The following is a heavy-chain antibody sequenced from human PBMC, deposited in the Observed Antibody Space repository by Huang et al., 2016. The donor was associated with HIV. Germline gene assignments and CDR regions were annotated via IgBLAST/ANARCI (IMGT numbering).Heavy chain of an antibody. CDR3: ARDHHDFWRGYRRMYFFDH. CDR2: IDYSGST. D-gene: IGHD3-3*01. CDR1: GGSISTHY. J-gene: IGHJ4*02. Sequence: QVQLQESGPGLVKPSETLSLTCTVSGGSISTHYWSWIRQPPGKGLEWIGSIDYSGSTNYSPSLKSRVTILLATSKNHFSLRVSSVTAADTAMYYCARDHHDFWRGYRRMYFFDHWGQGTLVTVSS. V-gene: IGHV4-59*11.